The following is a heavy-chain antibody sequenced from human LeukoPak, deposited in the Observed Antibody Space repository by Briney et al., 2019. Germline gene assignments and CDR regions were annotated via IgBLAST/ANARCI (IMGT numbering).Heavy chain of an antibody. Sequence: SVKVSCKASGGTFSSYAISWVRQAPGQGLEWMGRITPILGIANYAQKFQGRVTITADKSTSTAYMELSSLRSEDTAVYYCARESVDTANSETDYWGQGTLVTVSS. D-gene: IGHD5-18*01. J-gene: IGHJ4*02. CDR3: ARESVDTANSETDY. CDR1: GGTFSSYA. V-gene: IGHV1-69*04. CDR2: ITPILGIA.